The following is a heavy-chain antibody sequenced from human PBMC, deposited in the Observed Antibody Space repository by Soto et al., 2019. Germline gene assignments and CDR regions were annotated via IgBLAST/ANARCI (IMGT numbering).Heavy chain of an antibody. V-gene: IGHV3-30-3*01. J-gene: IGHJ6*02. CDR2: ISYDGSNK. CDR3: ARAQNDDCWSGYYPADSDGYYYGMDV. D-gene: IGHD3-3*01. CDR1: GFTFSSYA. Sequence: EGSLRLSCAASGFTFSSYAMHWVRQAPGKGLEWVAVISYDGSNKYYADSVKGRFTISRDNSKNKLYLQMNSLRVEETAVYYCARAQNDDCWSGYYPADSDGYYYGMDVWGQVPTGTVSS.